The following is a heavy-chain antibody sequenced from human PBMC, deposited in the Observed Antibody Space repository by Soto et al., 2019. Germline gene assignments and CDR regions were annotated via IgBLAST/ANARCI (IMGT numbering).Heavy chain of an antibody. D-gene: IGHD4-17*01. V-gene: IGHV3-48*01. CDR1: GFTFSSYS. Sequence: GVSLRLSCAAFGFTFSSYSMNWVRQAPGKGLEWVSYISSSSSTIYYADSVKGRFTISRDNAKNSLYLQMNSLRAEDTAVYYCARVKDYGDPGSYYYYYMDVWGKGTTVTVSS. CDR3: ARVKDYGDPGSYYYYYMDV. J-gene: IGHJ6*03. CDR2: ISSSSSTI.